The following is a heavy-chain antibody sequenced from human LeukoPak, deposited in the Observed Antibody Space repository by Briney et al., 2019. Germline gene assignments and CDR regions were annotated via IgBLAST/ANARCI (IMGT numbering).Heavy chain of an antibody. J-gene: IGHJ5*02. D-gene: IGHD2-2*02. CDR1: GYTFTAYY. Sequence: ASVKVSCKASGYTFTAYYVHWVRQAPGQGLEWMGWITPNSGGTKYAQKFQGRVTMTRDTSISTAYMELSGLRSDDTAVYYCARGFRLSAIEDWFDPWGQGTLVTVSP. V-gene: IGHV1-2*02. CDR3: ARGFRLSAIEDWFDP. CDR2: ITPNSGGT.